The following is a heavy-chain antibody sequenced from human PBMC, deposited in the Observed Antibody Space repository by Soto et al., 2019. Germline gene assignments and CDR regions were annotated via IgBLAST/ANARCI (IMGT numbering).Heavy chain of an antibody. Sequence: LGESLKISCKGSGYSFAGYWITWVRQKPGKGLEWMGRIDPSDSQTYYSPSFRGHVTISVTKSLTTVFLQWSSLRASDTAMYYCARQIYDSDTGPNFQYYFDSWGQGTPVTVSS. D-gene: IGHD3-22*01. V-gene: IGHV5-10-1*01. CDR3: ARQIYDSDTGPNFQYYFDS. CDR1: GYSFAGYW. J-gene: IGHJ4*02. CDR2: IDPSDSQT.